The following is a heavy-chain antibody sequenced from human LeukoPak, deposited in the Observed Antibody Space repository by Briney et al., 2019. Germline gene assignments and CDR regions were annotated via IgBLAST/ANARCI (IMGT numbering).Heavy chain of an antibody. Sequence: GGSLRLSCAASGFTFSSYWMHWVRQAPGKGLVWVSRINSDGSSTSYADSVKGRFTISRDNSKNTLYLQMNSLRAEDTAVYYCAKGTGYSGYDGIDYWGQGTLVTVSS. D-gene: IGHD5-12*01. V-gene: IGHV3-74*01. CDR2: INSDGSST. CDR3: AKGTGYSGYDGIDY. CDR1: GFTFSSYW. J-gene: IGHJ4*02.